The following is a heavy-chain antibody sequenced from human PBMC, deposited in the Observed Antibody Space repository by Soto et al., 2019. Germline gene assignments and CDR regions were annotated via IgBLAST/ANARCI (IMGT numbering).Heavy chain of an antibody. V-gene: IGHV4-59*01. CDR1: GGSIIDYY. Sequence: SETLSLTCTVSGGSIIDYYWSWIRQPPGKGLEWIGYIYYSGSTNYNPSLKSRVTISVDTSKNQFSLKLSSVTAADTAVYYCARDIMGTNYYYYGMDVWGQGTTVTVSS. D-gene: IGHD2-8*01. J-gene: IGHJ6*02. CDR3: ARDIMGTNYYYYGMDV. CDR2: IYYSGST.